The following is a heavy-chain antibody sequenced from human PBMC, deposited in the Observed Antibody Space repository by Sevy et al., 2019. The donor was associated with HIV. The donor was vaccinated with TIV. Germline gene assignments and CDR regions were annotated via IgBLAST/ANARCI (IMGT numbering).Heavy chain of an antibody. Sequence: SDTLSLTCAVSDVSFSDYYWAWIRQPPGKGLEWIGEVSQSGSANYNPSLRSRVIMSLDTSNNHFSLKLTSVTAADTAVYYCARGPLFSPEYCSGGTCPTIDYWSQGTLVTVSS. V-gene: IGHV4-34*01. CDR3: ARGPLFSPEYCSGGTCPTIDY. D-gene: IGHD2-15*01. CDR1: DVSFSDYY. CDR2: VSQSGSA. J-gene: IGHJ4*02.